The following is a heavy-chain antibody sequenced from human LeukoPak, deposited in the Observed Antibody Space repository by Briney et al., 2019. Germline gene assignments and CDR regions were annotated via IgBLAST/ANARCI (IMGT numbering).Heavy chain of an antibody. J-gene: IGHJ5*02. V-gene: IGHV1-2*06. CDR3: ARDFGDYDFWSGYPRNWFDP. D-gene: IGHD3-3*01. Sequence: ASVKVSCKASGYTFTRYYMHWVRQAPGQGLEWMGRINPNSGGTNYAQKFQGRVTMTRDTSISTAYMELSRLRSDDTAVYYCARDFGDYDFWSGYPRNWFDPWGQGTLVTASS. CDR2: INPNSGGT. CDR1: GYTFTRYY.